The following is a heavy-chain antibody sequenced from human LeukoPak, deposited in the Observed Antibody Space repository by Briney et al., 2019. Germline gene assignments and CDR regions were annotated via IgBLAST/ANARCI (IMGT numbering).Heavy chain of an antibody. Sequence: PGGSLILSCAASGFTFSSHWMHWVRQAPGKGLVWVSRINSDGSSTNYADSVKGRFTISRDNAKDTLYLQMNSLRAEDTAVYYCARGPRFLAVWGQGTTVTVSS. CDR3: ARGPRFLAV. CDR2: INSDGSST. J-gene: IGHJ6*02. CDR1: GFTFSSHW. V-gene: IGHV3-74*01. D-gene: IGHD3-3*01.